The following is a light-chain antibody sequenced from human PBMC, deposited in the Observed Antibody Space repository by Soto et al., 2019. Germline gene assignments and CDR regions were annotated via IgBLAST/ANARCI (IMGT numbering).Light chain of an antibody. CDR3: QQYNSYPLT. V-gene: IGKV1-5*01. J-gene: IGKJ5*01. Sequence: DIQMTQSPSTVSASVGDRVTITCRASRSISSWLAWYQQKPGKAPKVVIYDASSLESGVPSRFSGSGSGTEFTLTISSLQPDDFATYYCQQYNSYPLTFGQGTRLEIK. CDR2: DAS. CDR1: RSISSW.